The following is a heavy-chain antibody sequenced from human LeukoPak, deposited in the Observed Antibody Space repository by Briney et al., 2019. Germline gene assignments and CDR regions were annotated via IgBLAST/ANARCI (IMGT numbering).Heavy chain of an antibody. CDR2: INPNNGGT. D-gene: IGHD4-23*01. CDR3: ARDGGNPHYYYYYGMDV. Sequence: ASVKVSCKASGYTFTGYYMHWVRQAPGQGLEWMGRINPNNGGTNYAQKFQGRVTITADESTSTAYMELSSLRSEDTAVYYCARDGGNPHYYYYYGMDVWGQGTTVTVSS. CDR1: GYTFTGYY. V-gene: IGHV1-2*06. J-gene: IGHJ6*02.